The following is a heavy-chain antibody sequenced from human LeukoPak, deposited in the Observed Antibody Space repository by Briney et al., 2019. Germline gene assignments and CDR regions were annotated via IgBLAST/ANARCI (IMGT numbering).Heavy chain of an antibody. J-gene: IGHJ4*02. CDR1: GFTFSSYG. CDR2: IYSGGST. Sequence: PGGSLGLSCAASGFTFSSYGMSWVRQAPGKGLEWVSVIYSGGSTYYADSVKGRFTISRDNSKNTLYLQMNSLRAEDTAVYYCARGGRFFVDYWGQGTLVTVSS. CDR3: ARGGRFFVDY. D-gene: IGHD3-3*01. V-gene: IGHV3-53*01.